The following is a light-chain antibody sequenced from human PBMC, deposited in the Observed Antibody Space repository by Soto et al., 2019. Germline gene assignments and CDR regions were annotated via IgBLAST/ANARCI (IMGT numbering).Light chain of an antibody. CDR2: EVS. CDR1: SSDVGGHNY. J-gene: IGLJ1*01. CDR3: SSYAGSSNV. Sequence: QSALTQPASVSGSPGQSITISCTGTSSDVGGHNYVSWYQQHPGKAPKLMIYEVSNRPSGVSNRFSGSKSGYTASLTISGLQADDEADYYCSSYAGSSNVFGTGTKLTVL. V-gene: IGLV2-14*01.